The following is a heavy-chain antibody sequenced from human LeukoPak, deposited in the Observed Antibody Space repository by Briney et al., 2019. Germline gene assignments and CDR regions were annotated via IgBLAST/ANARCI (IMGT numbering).Heavy chain of an antibody. Sequence: SETLSLTCTVSGYYISVGYYWAWLRQTPGRGLEWIGSIYRSETTYYNPSLRGRVVISMDMAKNQVSLTLTSVTAADTAVYHCAREWATYHNWYDPWGPGTQVTVSS. CDR1: GYYISVGYY. V-gene: IGHV4-38-2*02. J-gene: IGHJ5*02. D-gene: IGHD1-26*01. CDR2: IYRSETT. CDR3: AREWATYHNWYDP.